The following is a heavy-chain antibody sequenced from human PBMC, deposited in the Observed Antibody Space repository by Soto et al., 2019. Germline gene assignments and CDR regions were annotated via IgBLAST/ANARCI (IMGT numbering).Heavy chain of an antibody. CDR1: GFTFSSYW. V-gene: IGHV3-74*01. CDR2: INSDGSTS. J-gene: IGHJ4*02. CDR3: ARRDSSGYFYYFDY. D-gene: IGHD3-22*01. Sequence: GGSLSLSCAASGFTFSSYWMYWVRQAPGKGLVWVSHINSDGSTSSYVDSVEGRFTISRDNAKNTLYLQMNSLRAEDTAVYYCARRDSSGYFYYFDYWGQGTLVTVSS.